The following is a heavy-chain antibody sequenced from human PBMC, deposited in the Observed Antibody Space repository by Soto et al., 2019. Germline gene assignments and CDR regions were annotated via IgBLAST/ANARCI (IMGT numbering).Heavy chain of an antibody. D-gene: IGHD1-1*01. Sequence: GGSLRLSCAASGFTFSSYAMHWVRQSPGKGLEWVAVISYDGSNKYYTDSVKGRLTISRDNSNLMLCFQVNCLRAEDMAVFYCERDGVQEYPRMDVWGQGTTVTVTS. CDR1: GFTFSSYA. CDR2: ISYDGSNK. CDR3: ERDGVQEYPRMDV. V-gene: IGHV3-30*14. J-gene: IGHJ6*02.